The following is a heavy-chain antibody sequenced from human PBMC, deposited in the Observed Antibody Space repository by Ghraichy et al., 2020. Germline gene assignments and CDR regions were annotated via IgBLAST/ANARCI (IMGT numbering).Heavy chain of an antibody. D-gene: IGHD3-9*01. CDR3: AGSDWLLFRWFDP. Sequence: SETLSLTCTVSGGSISSYYWGWIRQPPGKGLEWIGSIYYSGSTYYNPSLKSRVTISVDTSKNQFSLKLSSVTAADTAVYYCAGSDWLLFRWFDPWGQGTLVTVSS. CDR1: GGSISSYY. J-gene: IGHJ5*02. CDR2: IYYSGST. V-gene: IGHV4-39*01.